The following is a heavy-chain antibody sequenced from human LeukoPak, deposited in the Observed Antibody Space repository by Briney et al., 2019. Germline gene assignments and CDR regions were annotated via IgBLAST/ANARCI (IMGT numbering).Heavy chain of an antibody. Sequence: GGSLRLSCAASGFTFSSYAMHWVRQAPGKGLEWVAVISYDGSNKYYADSVKGRFTISRDNSKNTLYLQMNSLRAEDTAVYYCASHTVDIDYWGQGTLVTVSS. CDR1: GFTFSSYA. CDR3: ASHTVDIDY. D-gene: IGHD4-23*01. J-gene: IGHJ4*02. CDR2: ISYDGSNK. V-gene: IGHV3-30-3*01.